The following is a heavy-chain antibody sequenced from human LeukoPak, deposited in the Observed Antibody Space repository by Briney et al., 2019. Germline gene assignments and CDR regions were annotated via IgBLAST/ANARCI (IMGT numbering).Heavy chain of an antibody. CDR2: ISSSSSYI. Sequence: PGGSLRLSCAASGFTFSSYSMKWVRQAPGKGLEWVSSISSSSSYIYYTDSVKGRFTISRDNAKNSLYLQMNSLRAEDTAVYYCARVWCSSTSCQYDDYWGQGTLVTVSS. D-gene: IGHD2-2*01. V-gene: IGHV3-21*01. CDR3: ARVWCSSTSCQYDDY. CDR1: GFTFSSYS. J-gene: IGHJ4*02.